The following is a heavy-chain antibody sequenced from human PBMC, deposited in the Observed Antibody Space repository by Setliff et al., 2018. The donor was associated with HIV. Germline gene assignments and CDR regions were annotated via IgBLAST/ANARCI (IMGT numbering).Heavy chain of an antibody. Sequence: SETLSLTCTVSGGSISSSSYYWGWIRQPPGKGLEWIGSIYYSGSTYYNPSLKSRVTISVDTSKNQFSLKLSSVTAADTAVYYCARGPELRYYYYGMDVWGQGTTVTVSS. CDR3: ARGPELRYYYYGMDV. D-gene: IGHD1-26*01. CDR2: IYYSGST. J-gene: IGHJ6*02. V-gene: IGHV4-39*01. CDR1: GGSISSSSYY.